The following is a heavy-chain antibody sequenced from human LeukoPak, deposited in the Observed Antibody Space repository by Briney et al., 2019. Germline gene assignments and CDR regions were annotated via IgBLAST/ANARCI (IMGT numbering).Heavy chain of an antibody. CDR1: EFTFSGSA. J-gene: IGHJ5*02. Sequence: GGSLRLSCAASEFTFSGSAMHWVRQASGKGLEWVGRIRSKTNSYATAYAASVRGRFTIFRDDSKNTAYLQMNSLKTEDTAVYYCTGHPTDSSAYFNWLDPWGQGTLVTVSS. V-gene: IGHV3-73*01. CDR3: TGHPTDSSAYFNWLDP. CDR2: IRSKTNSYAT. D-gene: IGHD3-22*01.